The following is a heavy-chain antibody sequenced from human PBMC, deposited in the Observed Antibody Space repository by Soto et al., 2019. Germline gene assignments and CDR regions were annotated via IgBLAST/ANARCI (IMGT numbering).Heavy chain of an antibody. CDR3: ARTSGHFDS. CDR2: INHGGST. J-gene: IGHJ4*02. Sequence: SETLSLTCAVYGGSFSGYYWSWIRQPPGKGLDWTGEINHGGSTNYNPSLKSRVTISIDTSKNQFSLKLSSVTAADTAVYYCARTSGHFDSWGQGTLVTVSS. V-gene: IGHV4-34*01. D-gene: IGHD6-19*01. CDR1: GGSFSGYY.